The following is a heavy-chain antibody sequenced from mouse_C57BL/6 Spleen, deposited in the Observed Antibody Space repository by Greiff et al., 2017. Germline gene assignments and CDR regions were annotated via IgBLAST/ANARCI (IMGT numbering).Heavy chain of an antibody. CDR2: FYPGSGSI. Sequence: VQLQESGAELVKPGASVKLSCKASGYTFTESTIPWVKQRSGQGLEWIGWFYPGSGSIKYNEKFKDKATLTVYKSSSTVYMELSRLTSEDSAVXFCARHEELLFYAMDYWGQGTSVTVSS. D-gene: IGHD1-1*01. CDR1: GYTFTEST. J-gene: IGHJ4*01. CDR3: ARHEELLFYAMDY. V-gene: IGHV1-62-2*01.